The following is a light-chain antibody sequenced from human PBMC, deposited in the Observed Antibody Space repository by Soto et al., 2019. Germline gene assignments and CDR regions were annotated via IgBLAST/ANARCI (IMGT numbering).Light chain of an antibody. V-gene: IGKV2-28*01. CDR2: LGS. CDR1: QSLLHSNGYNY. Sequence: DIVMTQSPLSLPVTPGEPASISCRSSQSLLHSNGYNYLDWYLQKPGQSPQLLIYLGSNRASGVPDRFSGSGSGTHFTLKISRVEAEDVGVYYCMQALQTPLFTFGPGTKVDIK. CDR3: MQALQTPLFT. J-gene: IGKJ3*01.